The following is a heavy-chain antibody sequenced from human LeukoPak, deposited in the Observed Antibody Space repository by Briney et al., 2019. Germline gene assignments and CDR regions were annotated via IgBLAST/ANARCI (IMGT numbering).Heavy chain of an antibody. Sequence: GGSLRLSCAASGFTFSSYWMHWVRQAPGKGLVWVSRINSDGSSTSYADSVKGRFTISRDNAKNTLYLQMNSLSAEDTAVYYCARDGRYCSSTSCTNEYFQHWGQGTLVTVSS. CDR1: GFTFSSYW. J-gene: IGHJ1*01. CDR3: ARDGRYCSSTSCTNEYFQH. CDR2: INSDGSST. V-gene: IGHV3-74*01. D-gene: IGHD2-2*01.